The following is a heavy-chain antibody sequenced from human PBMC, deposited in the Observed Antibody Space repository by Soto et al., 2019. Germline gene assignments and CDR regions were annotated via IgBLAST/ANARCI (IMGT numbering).Heavy chain of an antibody. V-gene: IGHV3-23*01. CDR2: ISGSGGST. CDR3: AKESWNYFWTTNDMDV. Sequence: GGSLRLSCAASGFTFSSYAMSWVRQAPGKGLEWVSAISGSGGSTYYADSVKGRFTISRDNSKNTLYLQMNSLRAEDTAVYYCAKESWNYFWTTNDMDVWGKGTTVTVSS. D-gene: IGHD1-7*01. CDR1: GFTFSSYA. J-gene: IGHJ6*03.